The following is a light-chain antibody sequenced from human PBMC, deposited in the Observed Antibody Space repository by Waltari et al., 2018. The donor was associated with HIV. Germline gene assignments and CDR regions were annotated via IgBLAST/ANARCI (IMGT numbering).Light chain of an antibody. CDR1: QNVFSD. V-gene: IGKV3-15*01. J-gene: IGKJ1*01. CDR2: GAS. CDR3: QQYKTWPLT. Sequence: ETVKTQSPGTLSVSPGGRATLSCRASQNVFSDLAWYHQKPGQAPRLLLFGASKRATGVPARFSGSGSGTEFTLTITSLQSEDYGLYHCQQYKTWPLTFGQGTRVEIK.